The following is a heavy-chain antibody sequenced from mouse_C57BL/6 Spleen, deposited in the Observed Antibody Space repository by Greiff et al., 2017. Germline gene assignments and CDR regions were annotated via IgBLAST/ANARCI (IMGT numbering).Heavy chain of an antibody. J-gene: IGHJ2*01. Sequence: EVQLQQSGPELVKPGASVKISCKASGYTFTDYYMNWVKQSHGKSLEWIGDINPNNGGTSYNQKFKGKATLTVDKSSSTAYMELRSLTSEDSAVYYCASPLWLRRGGGDYWGQGTTLTVSS. V-gene: IGHV1-26*01. CDR1: GYTFTDYY. CDR2: INPNNGGT. CDR3: ASPLWLRRGGGDY. D-gene: IGHD2-2*01.